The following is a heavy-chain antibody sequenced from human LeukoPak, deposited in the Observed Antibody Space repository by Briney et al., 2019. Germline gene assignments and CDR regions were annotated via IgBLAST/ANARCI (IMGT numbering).Heavy chain of an antibody. CDR1: GFTFSSYA. CDR3: AKPGLRYFDWLPNWFDP. CDR2: ISGSGGST. J-gene: IGHJ5*02. D-gene: IGHD3-9*01. V-gene: IGHV3-23*01. Sequence: GGSLRLSCAASGFTFSSYAMHWVRQAPGKGLEWVSAISGSGGSTYYADSVKGRFTISRDNSKNTLYLQMNSLRAEDTAVYYCAKPGLRYFDWLPNWFDPWGQGTLVTVSS.